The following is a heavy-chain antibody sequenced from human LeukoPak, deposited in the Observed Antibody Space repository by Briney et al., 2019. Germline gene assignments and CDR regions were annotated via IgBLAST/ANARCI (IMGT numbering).Heavy chain of an antibody. CDR2: ITYSGST. V-gene: IGHV4-34*01. Sequence: SETLSLTCAVYGGSLSGYYWSWIRQSPGKGLEWIGEITYSGSTNSNPTLESRLTISQDISKNRFSLKLSSVTAADTAVYYCARYYDVLTGYYTFDYWGQGTLVTVSS. D-gene: IGHD3-9*01. CDR1: GGSLSGYY. J-gene: IGHJ4*02. CDR3: ARYYDVLTGYYTFDY.